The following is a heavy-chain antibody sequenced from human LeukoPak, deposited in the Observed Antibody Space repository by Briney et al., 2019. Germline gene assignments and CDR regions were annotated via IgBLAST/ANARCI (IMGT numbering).Heavy chain of an antibody. D-gene: IGHD2-2*01. CDR3: ATSNQLPIPNFDY. CDR1: GFTFSNYA. J-gene: IGHJ4*02. V-gene: IGHV3-64*01. CDR2: ISTNGGGT. Sequence: GGSLRLSCAASGFTFSNYAMHWVRQAPGKGLEYVSAISTNGGGTYYANSVKGRFTISRDNSKNTLYLQMGSLRAEDMAVYYCATSNQLPIPNFDYWGQGTLVTVSS.